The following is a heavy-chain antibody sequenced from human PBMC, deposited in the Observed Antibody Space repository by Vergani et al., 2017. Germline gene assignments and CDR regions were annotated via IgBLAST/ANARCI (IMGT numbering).Heavy chain of an antibody. Sequence: EVQLLQSEGAVVQPGGSLRLSCVASGFTFSSHAMSWVRQGHGKGLEWVSSIKNNGDSTHYADSVKGRFTISRDNSKNTLYLQMNSLRVEDTAEYYCGRGSYNYNWGQGTLVTVSS. D-gene: IGHD1-1*01. CDR3: GRGSYNYN. J-gene: IGHJ4*02. CDR2: IKNNGDST. CDR1: GFTFSSHA. V-gene: IGHV3-23*01.